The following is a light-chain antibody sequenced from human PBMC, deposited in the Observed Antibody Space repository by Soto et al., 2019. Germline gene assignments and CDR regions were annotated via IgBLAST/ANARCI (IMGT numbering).Light chain of an antibody. CDR2: GAS. Sequence: IVMTQSPSTLSVSPGERATLSCRASQSVSSNLAWYQQKPGQAPRLLIYGASTRATGIPARFSGSGSGTEFTLTISSLQSEDVAVYYCQQYNNWPSWTFGQGTKV. V-gene: IGKV3-15*01. J-gene: IGKJ1*01. CDR1: QSVSSN. CDR3: QQYNNWPSWT.